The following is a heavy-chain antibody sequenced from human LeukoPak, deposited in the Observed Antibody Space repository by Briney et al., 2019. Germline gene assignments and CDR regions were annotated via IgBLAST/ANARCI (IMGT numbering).Heavy chain of an antibody. Sequence: GGSLRLSCAASGFTFSSYGMHWVRQAPGKGLEWVAVISYDGSNKYYADSVKGRFTVSRDNSKNTLYLQMNSLRAEDTAVYYCAKDLSSSSWGYNWFDPWGQGTLVTVSS. D-gene: IGHD6-6*01. CDR1: GFTFSSYG. CDR3: AKDLSSSSWGYNWFDP. CDR2: ISYDGSNK. V-gene: IGHV3-30*18. J-gene: IGHJ5*02.